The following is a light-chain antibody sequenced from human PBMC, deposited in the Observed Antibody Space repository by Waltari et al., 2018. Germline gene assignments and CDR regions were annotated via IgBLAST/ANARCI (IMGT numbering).Light chain of an antibody. J-gene: IGKJ1*01. Sequence: DIQMTQSPASGSASVGERVTNNCRASRGISSWLAWYQKKPGKPTKRLIYAASSLHSGVPSMFSGRGSETDFSLTIIRLRPEDFATYYCQQANIFPRPFGPGTKVELK. V-gene: IGKV1-12*01. CDR3: QQANIFPRP. CDR1: RGISSW. CDR2: AAS.